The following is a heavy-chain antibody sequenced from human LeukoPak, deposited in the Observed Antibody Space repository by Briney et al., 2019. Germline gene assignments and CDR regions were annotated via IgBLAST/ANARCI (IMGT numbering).Heavy chain of an antibody. V-gene: IGHV4-39*01. CDR3: ARLGRYYDSSGYLLDAFDI. D-gene: IGHD3-22*01. CDR2: IYYSGST. J-gene: IGHJ3*02. CDR1: GGSISSSSYY. Sequence: SETLSLTCTVSGGSISSSSYYWGWIRQPPGKGLGWIGSIYYSGSTYYNPSLKSRVTISVDTSKNQFSLKLSSVTAADTAVYYCARLGRYYDSSGYLLDAFDIWGQGTMVTVSS.